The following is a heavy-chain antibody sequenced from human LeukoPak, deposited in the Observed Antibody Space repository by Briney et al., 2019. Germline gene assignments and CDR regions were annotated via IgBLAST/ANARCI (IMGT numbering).Heavy chain of an antibody. D-gene: IGHD3-9*01. Sequence: PGRSLRLSCAASGLIFSNYGMHWVRQAPGKGLVWVSLINSDGSTTRYADSVKGRFTISRDNAKNTLYLQMNSLRGEDTAVYYCAKDLTGSIDYWGQGTLVTVSS. J-gene: IGHJ4*02. CDR1: GLIFSNYG. CDR2: INSDGSTT. CDR3: AKDLTGSIDY. V-gene: IGHV3-74*01.